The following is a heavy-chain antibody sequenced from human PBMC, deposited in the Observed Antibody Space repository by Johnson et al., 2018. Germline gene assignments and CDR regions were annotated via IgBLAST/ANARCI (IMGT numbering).Heavy chain of an antibody. CDR3: AKLDVDTAIDY. J-gene: IGHJ4*02. V-gene: IGHV3-23*04. CDR2: ITGTGGNT. CDR1: GFNFGTYA. Sequence: VQLVQSGGGFVQPWGSXRLSCAASGFNFGTYAMTWVRQAPGKGLEWVSGITGTGGNTYFADSVKGRFSISRDNSRNTLSLQMNSLGADDKAVYYWAKLDVDTAIDYWGQGTLVTVSS. D-gene: IGHD5-18*01.